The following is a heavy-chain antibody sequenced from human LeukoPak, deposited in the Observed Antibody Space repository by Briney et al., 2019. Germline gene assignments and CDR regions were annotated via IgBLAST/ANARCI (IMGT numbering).Heavy chain of an antibody. CDR3: ARAGVYYYDSSGYYYSYYFDY. J-gene: IGHJ4*02. CDR2: IIPIFGTA. D-gene: IGHD3-22*01. CDR1: GGTFSSYA. V-gene: IGHV1-69*13. Sequence: ASVKVSCKASGGTFSSYAISWVRQAPGQGLEWMGGIIPIFGTANYAQKFQGRVTITADESTSTAYMELSSLGSEDTAVYYCARAGVYYYDSSGYYYSYYFDYWGQGTLVTVSS.